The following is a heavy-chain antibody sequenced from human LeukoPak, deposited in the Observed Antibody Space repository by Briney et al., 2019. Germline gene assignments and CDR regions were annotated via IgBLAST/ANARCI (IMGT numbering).Heavy chain of an antibody. CDR3: AKELTETTIPFSDQ. CDR1: GFTFSNYG. J-gene: IGHJ4*02. CDR2: TWYDGSNE. Sequence: GGSLRLSCAASGFTFSNYGMHWVRQPPGKGLGWVAVTWYDGSNEYYADSVKGRFTISRDNFKNTMYLEMSSLRAEDSAVYYCAKELTETTIPFSDQWGQGILVTVSS. V-gene: IGHV3-33*06. D-gene: IGHD4-17*01.